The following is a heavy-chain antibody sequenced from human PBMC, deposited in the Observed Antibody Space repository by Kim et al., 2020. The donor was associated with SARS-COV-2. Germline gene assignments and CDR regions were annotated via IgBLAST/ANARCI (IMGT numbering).Heavy chain of an antibody. Sequence: GGSLRLSCSASGFTFSSYAMHWVRQAPGKGLEYVSAISSNGGSTYYADSVKGRFTISRDNSKNTLYLQMSSLRAEDTAEYYCVKGDIVATIWTESLYWGQGTLVTVSS. CDR3: VKGDIVATIWTESLY. J-gene: IGHJ4*02. V-gene: IGHV3-64D*09. CDR1: GFTFSSYA. D-gene: IGHD5-12*01. CDR2: ISSNGGST.